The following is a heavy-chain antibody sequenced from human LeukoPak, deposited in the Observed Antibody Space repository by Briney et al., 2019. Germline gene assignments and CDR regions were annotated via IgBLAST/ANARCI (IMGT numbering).Heavy chain of an antibody. D-gene: IGHD2-2*01. J-gene: IGHJ5*02. V-gene: IGHV3-30*02. CDR2: IRYDGSNK. Sequence: GGSLRLSCAASGFTFSSYGMQWVRQAPGKGLEWVAFIRYDGSNKYYADSVKGRFTISRDNSKNTLYLQMNSLRAEDTAVYYCAKDGGYCSSTSCPEDNWFDPWGQGTLVTVSS. CDR3: AKDGGYCSSTSCPEDNWFDP. CDR1: GFTFSSYG.